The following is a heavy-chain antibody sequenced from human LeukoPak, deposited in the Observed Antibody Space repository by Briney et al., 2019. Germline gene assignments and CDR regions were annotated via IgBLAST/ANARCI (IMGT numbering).Heavy chain of an antibody. Sequence: GGSLRLSCAASGFTFDDYAMHWVRQAPGKGLGWVSGISWNSGSIGYADSVKGRFTISRDNAKNSLYLQMNSLRAEDTALYYCAKGGSEYQLLSAFDYWGQGTLVTVSS. CDR2: ISWNSGSI. CDR3: AKGGSEYQLLSAFDY. CDR1: GFTFDDYA. J-gene: IGHJ4*02. D-gene: IGHD2-2*01. V-gene: IGHV3-9*01.